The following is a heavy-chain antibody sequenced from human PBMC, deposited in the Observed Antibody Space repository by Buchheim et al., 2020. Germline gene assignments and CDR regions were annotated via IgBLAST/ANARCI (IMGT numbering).Heavy chain of an antibody. CDR1: GYTFTGYY. V-gene: IGHV1-2*06. D-gene: IGHD2-2*01. CDR3: AGVSCSSTSCWKDYGMDV. CDR2: MNPNSGGT. Sequence: QVQLVQSGAEVKKPGASVKVSCKASGYTFTGYYMHWVRQAPGQGLKWMGRMNPNSGGTNYAQKFQGRVTMTRDTSISTAYMELSRLRSDDTAVYYCAGVSCSSTSCWKDYGMDVWGQGTT. J-gene: IGHJ6*02.